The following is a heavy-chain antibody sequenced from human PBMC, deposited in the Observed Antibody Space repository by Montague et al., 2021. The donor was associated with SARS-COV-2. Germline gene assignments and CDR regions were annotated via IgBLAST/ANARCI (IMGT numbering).Heavy chain of an antibody. J-gene: IGHJ6*02. CDR1: GFTFSYYD. Sequence: SLRLSCAASGFTFSYYDMNWVRQAPGKGPEWISYISTSAYTTSYADSVKGRFTISRDNSKNTLYLQMNSLRAEDTAVYYCAREYDSNGYYYYGMDVWGQGTTVTVSS. CDR3: AREYDSNGYYYYGMDV. D-gene: IGHD4-11*01. CDR2: ISTSAYTT. V-gene: IGHV3-48*03.